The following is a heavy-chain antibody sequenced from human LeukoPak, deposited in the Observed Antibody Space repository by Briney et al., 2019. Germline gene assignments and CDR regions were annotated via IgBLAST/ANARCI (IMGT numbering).Heavy chain of an antibody. Sequence: GASVKVSCKASGYTFTGYYMHWVRQAPGQGLEWMGWMNPYSGGTNYAQKFQGRVTMTRDTSISTAYMELSRLRSDDTAVYYCARDIYSGYDSVKKNYYYYMDVWGKGTTVTISS. CDR3: ARDIYSGYDSVKKNYYYYMDV. D-gene: IGHD5-12*01. CDR2: MNPYSGGT. CDR1: GYTFTGYY. J-gene: IGHJ6*03. V-gene: IGHV1-2*02.